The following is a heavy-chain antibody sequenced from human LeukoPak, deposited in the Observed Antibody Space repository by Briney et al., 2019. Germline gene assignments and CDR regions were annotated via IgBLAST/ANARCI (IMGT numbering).Heavy chain of an antibody. J-gene: IGHJ4*02. V-gene: IGHV3-23*01. CDR2: ISGSGGST. CDR1: GFNFINYA. CDR3: AKDYGDYVPGYFDF. Sequence: GGSLRLSCAASGFNFINYAMNWVRQAPGKGLEWVSTISGSGGSTYYTDSVKGRFTISRDNSKNTLYLRMNSLGADDTALYYCAKDYGDYVPGYFDFWGQGTLVTVSS. D-gene: IGHD4-17*01.